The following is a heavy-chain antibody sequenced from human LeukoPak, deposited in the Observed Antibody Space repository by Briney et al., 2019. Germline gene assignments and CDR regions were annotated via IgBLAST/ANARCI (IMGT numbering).Heavy chain of an antibody. Sequence: GGSLRLSCAASGFTFSSYAMHWVRQAPGKGLEWVAVISYDGSNKYYADSVKGRFTISRDNSKNTLYLQMNSLRAEDTAVYYCARDMDIVAVVAAPGRYYGMDVWGQGTTVTVSS. CDR1: GFTFSSYA. V-gene: IGHV3-30*04. CDR2: ISYDGSNK. J-gene: IGHJ6*02. CDR3: ARDMDIVAVVAAPGRYYGMDV. D-gene: IGHD2-15*01.